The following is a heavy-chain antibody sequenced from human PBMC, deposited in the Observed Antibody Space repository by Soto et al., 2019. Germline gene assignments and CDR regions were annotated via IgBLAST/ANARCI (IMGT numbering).Heavy chain of an antibody. Sequence: GGSLRLSCAASGFTFSNYGIHWVRQAPGKGLEWVAVIWYDASNKYYADSVKGRFTISRDNSKNTVYLQMNSLRAEDTAVYYCARDRFCGADCYHQFDYWGQGIQVTVSS. CDR1: GFTFSNYG. D-gene: IGHD2-21*02. CDR3: ARDRFCGADCYHQFDY. CDR2: IWYDASNK. V-gene: IGHV3-33*01. J-gene: IGHJ4*02.